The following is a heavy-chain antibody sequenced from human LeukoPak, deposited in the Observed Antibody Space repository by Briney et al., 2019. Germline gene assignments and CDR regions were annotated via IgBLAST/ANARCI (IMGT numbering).Heavy chain of an antibody. CDR2: IWYDGSNK. V-gene: IGHV3-33*06. D-gene: IGHD3-3*01. Sequence: GGSLRLSCAASGFTFSSYGMHWVRQAPGKGLEWVAVIWYDGSNKYYADPVKGRFTISRDNSKNTLYLQMNSLRAEDTAVYYCAKAPHRDYDFWSGYFHPPPLYYFDYWGQGTLVTVSS. J-gene: IGHJ4*02. CDR1: GFTFSSYG. CDR3: AKAPHRDYDFWSGYFHPPPLYYFDY.